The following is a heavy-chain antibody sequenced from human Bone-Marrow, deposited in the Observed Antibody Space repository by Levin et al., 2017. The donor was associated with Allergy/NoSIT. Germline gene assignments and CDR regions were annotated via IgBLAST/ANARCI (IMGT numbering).Heavy chain of an antibody. J-gene: IGHJ6*02. D-gene: IGHD3-3*01. CDR2: IYYSGST. CDR3: ARGSDRLEWTLAYGMDV. Sequence: SQTLSLTCTVSGGSISSYYWSWIRQPPGKGLEWIGYIYYSGSTNYNPSLKSRVTISVDTSKNQFSLKLSSVTAADTAVYYCARGSDRLEWTLAYGMDVWGQGTTVTVSS. V-gene: IGHV4-59*01. CDR1: GGSISSYY.